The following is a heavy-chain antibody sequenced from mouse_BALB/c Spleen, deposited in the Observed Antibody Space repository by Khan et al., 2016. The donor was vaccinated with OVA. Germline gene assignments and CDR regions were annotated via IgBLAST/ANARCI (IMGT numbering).Heavy chain of an antibody. D-gene: IGHD2-3*01. CDR3: ARDGSRYNYAMDY. Sequence: EVQLQESGPGLVKPSQSLSLTCTVTGYSITSDYAWNLIRQLPGNKLEWMGYISSSGSTNYNPALKSRISITRDTSKNQFFLQLNSVTTEDTATYYCARDGSRYNYAMDYWGQGTSVTVSS. J-gene: IGHJ4*01. CDR1: GYSITSDYA. CDR2: ISSSGST. V-gene: IGHV3-2*02.